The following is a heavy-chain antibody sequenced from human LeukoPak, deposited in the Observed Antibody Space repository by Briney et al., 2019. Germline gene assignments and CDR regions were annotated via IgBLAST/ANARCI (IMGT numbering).Heavy chain of an antibody. D-gene: IGHD6-6*01. J-gene: IGHJ6*03. CDR1: GGSISSYY. V-gene: IGHV4-4*09. Sequence: SETLSLTCTVSGGSISSYYWSWIRQPPGKGLERIGYIYTSGSTNYNPSLKSRVTISVDTSKNQFYLKLSPVTAADTAVYYCARVEQLLPYYYYYMDVWGKGTTVTVSS. CDR3: ARVEQLLPYYYYYMDV. CDR2: IYTSGST.